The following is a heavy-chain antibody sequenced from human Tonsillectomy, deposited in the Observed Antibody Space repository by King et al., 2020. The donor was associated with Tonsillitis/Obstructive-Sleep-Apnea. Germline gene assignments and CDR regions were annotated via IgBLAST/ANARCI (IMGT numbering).Heavy chain of an antibody. J-gene: IGHJ2*01. Sequence: VKLVESGEEVKKPGESLKISCQGSGYRFTSYWIAWVRQVPGKGLDWMGIIYPGDSDTEYSPSFQGQVTISADKSIDTAYLQWGSLRASDTAMYYCARLDNTGSSLLFGGHFDLWGRGTLVTVSS. CDR1: GYRFTSYW. CDR2: IYPGDSDT. V-gene: IGHV5-51*01. D-gene: IGHD1-26*01. CDR3: ARLDNTGSSLLFGGHFDL.